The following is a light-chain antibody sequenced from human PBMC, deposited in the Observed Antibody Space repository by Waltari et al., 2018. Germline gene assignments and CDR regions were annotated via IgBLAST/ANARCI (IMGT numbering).Light chain of an antibody. J-gene: IGKJ1*01. CDR3: QHYVRLPVT. CDR1: QSVGRA. V-gene: IGKV3-20*01. Sequence: CRAIQSVGRALAWYQQKPGQAPRLLIYDASIRATGVPDRFSGSGSGTDFSLTISRLEPEDVAVYNCQHYVRLPVTFGQGTKVE. CDR2: DAS.